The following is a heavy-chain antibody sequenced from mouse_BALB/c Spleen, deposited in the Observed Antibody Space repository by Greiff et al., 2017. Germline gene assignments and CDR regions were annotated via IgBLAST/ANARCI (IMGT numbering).Heavy chain of an antibody. D-gene: IGHD1-2*01. V-gene: IGHV14-3*02. CDR3: ARSGTTAY. CDR2: IDPENGNT. CDR1: GFNIKDTY. J-gene: IGHJ2*01. Sequence: VQLQQSGAELVKPGASVKLSCTASGFNIKDTYMHWVKQRPEQGLEWIGRIDPENGNTIYDPKFQGKASITADTSSNTAYLQLSSLTSEDTAVYYCARSGTTAYWGQGTTLTVSS.